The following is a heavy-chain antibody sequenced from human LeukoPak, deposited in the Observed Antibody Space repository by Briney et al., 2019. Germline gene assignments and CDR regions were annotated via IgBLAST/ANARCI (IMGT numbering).Heavy chain of an antibody. V-gene: IGHV3-48*01. CDR1: GFTFSSYS. J-gene: IGHJ4*02. D-gene: IGHD2-15*01. CDR3: AKADIVVVVAATCFDY. CDR2: ISSSSSTI. Sequence: GGSLRLSCAASGFTFSSYSMNWVRQAPGKGLEWVSYISSSSSTIYYADSVKGRFTISRDNSKNTLYLQMNSLRAEDTAIYYCAKADIVVVVAATCFDYWGQGTLVTVSS.